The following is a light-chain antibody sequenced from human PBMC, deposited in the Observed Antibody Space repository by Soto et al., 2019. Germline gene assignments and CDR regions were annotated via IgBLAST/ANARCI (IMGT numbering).Light chain of an antibody. CDR3: QQYGSS. J-gene: IGKJ1*01. V-gene: IGKV3-20*01. CDR2: GAS. CDR1: HSVSSSS. Sequence: IVLPQSPVTLTLSPGERATLSCRASHSVSSSSLAWYQHKPGQAPRLLIYGASTRATGIPDRFSGRGSGPDFTLSIFMLEPEDCVVYYCQQYGSSFGQGTKVEIK.